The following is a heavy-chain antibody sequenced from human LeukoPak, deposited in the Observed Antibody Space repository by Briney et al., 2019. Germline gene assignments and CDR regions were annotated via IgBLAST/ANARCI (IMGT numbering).Heavy chain of an antibody. CDR1: GVSISSSRFY. V-gene: IGHV4-39*07. Sequence: SETLSLTCTLSGVSISSSRFYCGWLRQPPGKGLEWIGTSSYPGNTYYNPSLKSRVTISVDTSKNQSSLKLISVTAADTAIYYCATDSRSSWFYHWGQGTQVTVSS. CDR2: SSYPGNT. J-gene: IGHJ5*02. CDR3: ATDSRSSWFYH. D-gene: IGHD1-26*01.